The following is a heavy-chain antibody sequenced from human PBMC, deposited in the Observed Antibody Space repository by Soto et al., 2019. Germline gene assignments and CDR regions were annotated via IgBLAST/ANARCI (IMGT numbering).Heavy chain of an antibody. CDR2: IYDDGST. V-gene: IGHV4-59*03. J-gene: IGHJ3*01. CDR3: VSYRSAIYGDAFDV. CDR1: GDSISSYF. Sequence: QLQESGPGLVKPSEPLSLTCSVSGDSISSYFKNWIRQPPGKGLEWIGCIYDDGSTKYNPSLESRVTILLDTSKNEFSLRLRSVTSADTAVYYCVSYRSAIYGDAFDVWGQGTMVTVSS. D-gene: IGHD2-2*01.